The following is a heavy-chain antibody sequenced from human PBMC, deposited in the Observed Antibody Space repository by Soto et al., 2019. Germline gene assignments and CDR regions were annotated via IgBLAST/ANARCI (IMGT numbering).Heavy chain of an antibody. CDR1: GYTFTGYY. J-gene: IGHJ6*03. D-gene: IGHD6-13*01. Sequence: QVQLVQSGAEVKKPGASVKVSCKASGYTFTGYYMHWVRQAPGQGLEWMGWINPNSGGTNYAQKFQGWVTMTRDTSIITAYMELSRLRSDDTAVYYCARGAGSSSWYYYYYMDVWGKGTTVTVSS. CDR2: INPNSGGT. CDR3: ARGAGSSSWYYYYYMDV. V-gene: IGHV1-2*04.